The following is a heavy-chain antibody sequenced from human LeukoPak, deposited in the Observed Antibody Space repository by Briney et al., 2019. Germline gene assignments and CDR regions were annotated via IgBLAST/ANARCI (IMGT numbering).Heavy chain of an antibody. CDR2: IYYSGST. J-gene: IGHJ4*02. D-gene: IGHD3-10*01. V-gene: IGHV4-59*01. Sequence: SETLSLTCTVSGGSISSYYWSWIRQPPGKGLEWIGYIYYSGSTNYNPSLKSRVTISVDTSKNQFSLKLSSVTAADTAVYYCARGGSTLDYWGQGTLVTVSS. CDR1: GGSISSYY. CDR3: ARGGSTLDY.